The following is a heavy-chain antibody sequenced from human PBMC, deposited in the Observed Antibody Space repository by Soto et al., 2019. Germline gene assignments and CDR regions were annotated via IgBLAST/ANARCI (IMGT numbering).Heavy chain of an antibody. CDR3: ARSGSGSYYPYDY. D-gene: IGHD3-10*01. CDR2: IYYSGST. CDR1: GGSISGGGYY. Sequence: SETLSLTCTVSGGSISGGGYYWSWIRQHPGKGLEWIGYIYYSGSTYYNPSLKSRVTISVDTSKNQFSLKLSSVTAADTAVYYCARSGSGSYYPYDYWGQGTLVTVSS. J-gene: IGHJ4*02. V-gene: IGHV4-31*03.